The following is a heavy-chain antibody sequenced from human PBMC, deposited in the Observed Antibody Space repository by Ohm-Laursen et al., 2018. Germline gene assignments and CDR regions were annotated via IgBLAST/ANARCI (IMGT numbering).Heavy chain of an antibody. CDR1: GFTFSSYA. CDR3: ANNEYSSSWYYFDY. CDR2: ISGSGGST. D-gene: IGHD6-13*01. V-gene: IGHV3-23*01. Sequence: GSLRLSCAAPGFTFSSYAMSWVRQAPGKGLEWVSAISGSGGSTYYADSVKGRFTISRDNSKNTLYLQMNSLRAEDTAVYYCANNEYSSSWYYFDYWGQGTLVTVSS. J-gene: IGHJ4*02.